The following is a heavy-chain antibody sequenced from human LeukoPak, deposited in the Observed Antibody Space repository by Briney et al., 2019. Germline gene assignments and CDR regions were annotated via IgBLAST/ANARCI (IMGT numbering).Heavy chain of an antibody. J-gene: IGHJ4*02. V-gene: IGHV5-51*01. Sequence: GESLKISCKASGYSFTNYWIGWVRQMPGKGLEWMGIIFPGDSDTRYSPSFQGQVTISADKSISTDYLQWSSLKASDTAIYYCAKTSTSSWLHFFDYWGQGTLVTVSS. D-gene: IGHD6-13*01. CDR1: GYSFTNYW. CDR2: IFPGDSDT. CDR3: AKTSTSSWLHFFDY.